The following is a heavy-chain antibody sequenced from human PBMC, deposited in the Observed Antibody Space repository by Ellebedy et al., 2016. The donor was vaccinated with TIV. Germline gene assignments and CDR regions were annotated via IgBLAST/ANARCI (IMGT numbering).Heavy chain of an antibody. J-gene: IGHJ4*02. D-gene: IGHD3-3*01. CDR3: AKVGDFWSGSSDY. V-gene: IGHV3-23*01. CDR2: ISGSGGST. CDR1: GFTFSSYA. Sequence: GGSLRLSXAASGFTFSSYAMSWVRQAPGKGLEWVSAISGSGGSTYYADSVKGRFTISRDNSKNTLYLQMNSLRAEDTAVYYCAKVGDFWSGSSDYWGQGTLVTVSS.